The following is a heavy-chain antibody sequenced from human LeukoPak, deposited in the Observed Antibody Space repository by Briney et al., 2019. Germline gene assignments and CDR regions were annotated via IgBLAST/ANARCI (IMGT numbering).Heavy chain of an antibody. CDR1: GGSISSGSYY. J-gene: IGHJ5*02. Sequence: SETLSLTCTVSGGSISSGSYYWSWIRQPAGKGLEWIGRIYTSGSTNYNPSLKSRVTISVDTSKNQFSLKLSSVTAADTAVYYCARQNRYCSGGSCYYWFDPWGQGTLVTVSS. CDR2: IYTSGST. CDR3: ARQNRYCSGGSCYYWFDP. V-gene: IGHV4-61*02. D-gene: IGHD2-15*01.